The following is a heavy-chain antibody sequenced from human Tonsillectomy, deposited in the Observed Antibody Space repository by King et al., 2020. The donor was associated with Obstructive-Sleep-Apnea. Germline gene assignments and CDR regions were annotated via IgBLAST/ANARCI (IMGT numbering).Heavy chain of an antibody. Sequence: QLQLQESGPGLVKPSETLSLTCTVSGGSISSFYWSWIRQPPGKGLEWLGHLYHTGSTNYNPSLKSRVTISVDTSKKHFSLRLSSVTAADTAVNFCAKWHQYGGTRYYFDYWGQGTLVTVSS. V-gene: IGHV4-59*01. CDR1: GGSISSFY. D-gene: IGHD2-8*01. CDR3: AKWHQYGGTRYYFDY. J-gene: IGHJ4*02. CDR2: LYHTGST.